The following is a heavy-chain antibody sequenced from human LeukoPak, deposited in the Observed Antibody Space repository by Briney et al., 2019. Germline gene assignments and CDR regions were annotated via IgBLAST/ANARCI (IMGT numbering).Heavy chain of an antibody. J-gene: IGHJ4*02. D-gene: IGHD3-3*01. CDR2: ISGSGGST. CDR1: GFTFSSYS. Sequence: GGSLRLSCAASGFTFSSYSMNWVRQAPGKGLEWVSAISGSGGSTYYADSVKGRFTISRDNSKNTLYLQMNSLRAEDTAVYYCAKAAGSFYDFWSGYYTYNYFDYWGQGTLVTVSS. V-gene: IGHV3-23*01. CDR3: AKAAGSFYDFWSGYYTYNYFDY.